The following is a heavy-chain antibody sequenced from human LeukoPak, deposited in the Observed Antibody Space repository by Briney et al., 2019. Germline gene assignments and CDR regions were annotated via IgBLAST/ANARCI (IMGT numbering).Heavy chain of an antibody. D-gene: IGHD3-22*01. V-gene: IGHV3-23*01. CDR3: AKAIDSRGYYFERGADF. Sequence: PGGSLLLICGESDGNISSNSMSWVRQAMGKGLEGGLRISGNGAHPYCASSVRGRFTISRDFSRNAVYLQMSNLRVEDTAEYFCAKAIDSRGYYFERGADFWGQGTMVTVSS. J-gene: IGHJ4*02. CDR1: DGNISSNS. CDR2: ISGNGAHP.